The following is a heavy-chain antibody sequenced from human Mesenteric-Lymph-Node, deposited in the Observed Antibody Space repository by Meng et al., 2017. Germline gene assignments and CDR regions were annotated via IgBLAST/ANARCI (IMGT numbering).Heavy chain of an antibody. J-gene: IGHJ4*02. CDR2: ISDVGVAT. CDR3: AKNAMRTNMVRGVLRLGELYYFDS. Sequence: GGSLRLSCAASGITFSSSAMTWVRQAPGKGLEWVSSISDVGVATKYADSVKGRFTISRDNFKNTLYLQMNTLRAEDTAVYYCAKNAMRTNMVRGVLRLGELYYFDSWGQGTLVTVSS. V-gene: IGHV3-23*01. CDR1: GITFSSSA. D-gene: IGHD3-10*01.